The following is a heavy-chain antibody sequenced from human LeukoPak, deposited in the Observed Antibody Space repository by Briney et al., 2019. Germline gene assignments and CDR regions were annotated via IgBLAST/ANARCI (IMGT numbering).Heavy chain of an antibody. J-gene: IGHJ6*02. V-gene: IGHV3-66*01. CDR2: IYSAGST. D-gene: IGHD6-19*01. CDR1: GFTFGDYL. CDR3: ASDSGSGYGMDV. Sequence: GGSLRLSCTASGFTFGDYLMSWVRQAPGKGLEWVSVIYSAGSTYYADSVKGRFTISRDNSKNTLYLQMNSLRAEDTAVYYCASDSGSGYGMDVWGQGTTVTVSS.